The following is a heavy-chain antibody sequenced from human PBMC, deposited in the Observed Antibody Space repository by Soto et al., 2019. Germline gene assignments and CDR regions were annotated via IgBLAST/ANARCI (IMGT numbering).Heavy chain of an antibody. CDR3: ASLFSWAGGQYYFDY. CDR1: GGTFSSYA. V-gene: IGHV1-69*01. Sequence: QVQLVQSGAEVKKPGSSVKVSCKASGGTFSSYAISWVRQAPGQGLEWMGGIIPIFGTANYAQKLQGRVTITADESTSTAYMELSSLRSEDTAVYYCASLFSWAGGQYYFDYWGQGTLVTVSS. J-gene: IGHJ4*02. D-gene: IGHD3-10*01. CDR2: IIPIFGTA.